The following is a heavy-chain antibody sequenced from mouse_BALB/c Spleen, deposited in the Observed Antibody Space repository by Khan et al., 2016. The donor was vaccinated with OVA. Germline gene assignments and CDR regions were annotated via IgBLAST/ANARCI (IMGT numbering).Heavy chain of an antibody. D-gene: IGHD1-1*01. CDR2: TNPTNGRT. CDR3: ARIKKIVATYIDY. J-gene: IGHJ2*01. CDR1: GYTFTSYW. V-gene: IGHV1S81*02. Sequence: QVQLQQPGAELVKAGASVKMSCKASGYTFTSYWMHWVKQRLGQGLEWFAETNPTNGRTYYNEKFKSKANLTVDKSSSTAYMLLSGPTFEDSAVYYSARIKKIVATYIDYWGQGTTRTVSS.